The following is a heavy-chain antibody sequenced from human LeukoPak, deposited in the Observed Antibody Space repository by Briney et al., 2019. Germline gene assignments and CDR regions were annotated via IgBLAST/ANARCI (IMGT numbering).Heavy chain of an antibody. Sequence: SETLSLTCAVYGGSFSGYYWSWIRQPPGKGLEWIGEINHSGSTNYNPSLKSRVTISVDTSKNQFSLKLSSVTAADTAVYYCARGVTNCNSSSCWNYYMDVWGKGTTVTVSS. J-gene: IGHJ6*03. CDR1: GGSFSGYY. D-gene: IGHD6-13*01. CDR2: INHSGST. V-gene: IGHV4-34*01. CDR3: ARGVTNCNSSSCWNYYMDV.